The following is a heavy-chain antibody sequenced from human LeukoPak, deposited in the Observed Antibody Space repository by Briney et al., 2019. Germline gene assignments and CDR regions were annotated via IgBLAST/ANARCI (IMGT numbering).Heavy chain of an antibody. CDR3: TARWFDP. Sequence: GGSLRLSCTASGFTFGDYAMSWVRQAPGKGLEWVGFIRSKAYGGTTEYAASVKGRFTISRDDSKSIAYLQMNSLKTEDTAVYYCTARWFDPWGQGTLVTVSS. D-gene: IGHD6-6*01. CDR1: GFTFGDYA. J-gene: IGHJ5*02. V-gene: IGHV3-49*04. CDR2: IRSKAYGGTT.